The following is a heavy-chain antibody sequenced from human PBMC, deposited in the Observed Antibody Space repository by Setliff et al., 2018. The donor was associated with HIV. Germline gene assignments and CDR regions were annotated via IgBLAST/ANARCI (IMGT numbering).Heavy chain of an antibody. CDR2: IYHSGNT. V-gene: IGHV4-38-2*02. J-gene: IGHJ3*02. CDR1: GDSISSDFY. CDR3: ARGQGCGGGCHYAFEM. D-gene: IGHD2-21*02. Sequence: SETLSLTCTVSGDSISSDFYWGWIRQPPGKGLEWIGSIYHSGNTYYMPSLQSRVTISVDMSKNQFSLTLNSVTAADTAVYYCARGQGCGGGCHYAFEMWGQGTMVTVSS.